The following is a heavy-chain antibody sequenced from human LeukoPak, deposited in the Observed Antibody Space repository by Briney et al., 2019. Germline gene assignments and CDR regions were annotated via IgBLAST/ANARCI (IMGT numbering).Heavy chain of an antibody. CDR3: ARDQGATMVTYAFDI. V-gene: IGHV3-30-3*01. CDR2: ISYDGSNK. Sequence: PGGSLRLSCAASGFTFSSYAMHWVRQAPGKGLEWVAVISYDGSNKYYADSVKGRFTISRDNSKNTLYLQMNSLRAEDTAVYYCARDQGATMVTYAFDIWGQGTMVTVSS. CDR1: GFTFSSYA. D-gene: IGHD3-10*01. J-gene: IGHJ3*02.